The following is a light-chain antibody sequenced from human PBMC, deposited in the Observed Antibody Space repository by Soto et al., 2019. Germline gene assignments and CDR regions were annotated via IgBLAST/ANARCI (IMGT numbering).Light chain of an antibody. CDR3: QQYGRSGT. Sequence: EIVLTQSPDTLSLSPGERATLSCRASQSSKNSYLAWYQQKPGQAPRLLIYGAYSRASGIPDRFSGSGSGTDFTLTISRLEPEDFAVYYCQQYGRSGTFGQGTKVDI. J-gene: IGKJ1*01. CDR2: GAY. V-gene: IGKV3-20*01. CDR1: QSSKNSY.